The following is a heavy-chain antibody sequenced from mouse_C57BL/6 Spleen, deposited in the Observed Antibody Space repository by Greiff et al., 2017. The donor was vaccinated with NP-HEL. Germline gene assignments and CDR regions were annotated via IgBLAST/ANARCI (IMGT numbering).Heavy chain of an antibody. CDR3: AREGIYDGYYGGY. V-gene: IGHV3-6*01. CDR1: GYSITSGYY. Sequence: EVKLMESGPGLVKPSQSLSLTCSVTGYSITSGYYWNWIRQFPGNKLEWMGYISYDGSNNYNPSLKNRISITRDTSKNQFFLKLNSVTTEDTATYYCAREGIYDGYYGGYWGQGTTLTVSS. CDR2: ISYDGSN. J-gene: IGHJ2*01. D-gene: IGHD2-3*01.